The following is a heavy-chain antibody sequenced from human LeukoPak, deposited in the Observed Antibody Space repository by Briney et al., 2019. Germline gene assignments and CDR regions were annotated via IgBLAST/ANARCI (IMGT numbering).Heavy chain of an antibody. Sequence: GGSLRLSCAASGFTFSSYSMNWVRQAPGKGLEWVSSISSSSSYIYYADSVKGRFTISRDNAKNSLYLQMNSLRAKDTAVYYCARDEGYCSSTSCYFVDYWGQGTLVTVSS. D-gene: IGHD2-2*01. J-gene: IGHJ4*02. CDR3: ARDEGYCSSTSCYFVDY. V-gene: IGHV3-21*01. CDR1: GFTFSSYS. CDR2: ISSSSSYI.